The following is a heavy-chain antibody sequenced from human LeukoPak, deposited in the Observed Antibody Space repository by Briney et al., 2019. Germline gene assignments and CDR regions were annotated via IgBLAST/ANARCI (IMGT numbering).Heavy chain of an antibody. CDR3: ANIRCSGGSCYYFDN. V-gene: IGHV3-7*03. D-gene: IGHD2-15*01. CDR1: GFTFSTYW. J-gene: IGHJ4*02. Sequence: PGGSLRLSCAASGFTFSTYWMSWIRQAPGKGLEWVANINQDGSGKYYVDSVKGRFTISRDNAKNSQSLQMNSLRAEDTAVYYCANIRCSGGSCYYFDNWGQGTLVTVSS. CDR2: INQDGSGK.